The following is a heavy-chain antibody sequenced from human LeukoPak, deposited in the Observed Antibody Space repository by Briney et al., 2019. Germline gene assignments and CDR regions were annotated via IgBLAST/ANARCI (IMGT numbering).Heavy chain of an antibody. J-gene: IGHJ4*02. CDR2: INHSGST. CDR1: GGSFSGYY. V-gene: IGHV4-34*01. D-gene: IGHD3-16*02. CDR3: ARGQPNYDYVWGSYRYSVGYFDY. Sequence: SETLSLTCAVYGGSFSGYYWSWIRQPPGKGLEWIGEINHSGSTNYNPSLKSRVTISVDTSKNQFSLKLSSVTAADTAVYYCARGQPNYDYVWGSYRYSVGYFDYWGQGTLVAVSS.